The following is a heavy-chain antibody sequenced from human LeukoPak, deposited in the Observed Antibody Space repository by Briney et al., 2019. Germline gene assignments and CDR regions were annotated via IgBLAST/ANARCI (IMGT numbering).Heavy chain of an antibody. Sequence: PGRSLRLSCAASGFTFSSYAMHWVRQAPGKGLEWVAVISYDGSNKYYADSVKGRFTISRDNSKNTLYLQMNSLRAEDTAVYYCAKDHSSSWYPSHFDYWGQGTLVTVSS. CDR1: GFTFSSYA. CDR3: AKDHSSSWYPSHFDY. CDR2: ISYDGSNK. J-gene: IGHJ4*02. V-gene: IGHV3-30-3*02. D-gene: IGHD6-13*01.